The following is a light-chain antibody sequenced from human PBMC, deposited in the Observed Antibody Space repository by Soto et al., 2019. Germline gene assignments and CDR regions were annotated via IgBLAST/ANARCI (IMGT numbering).Light chain of an antibody. J-gene: IGKJ1*01. Sequence: EIVMTQSPATLSVSPGERATLSCRASQSVSSNLAWYQQKPGQAPRLLIYGASTRATGIPARFSGSGSGTEFTLPISSLQSEDFAVYYCQQYGSSPVTFGQGTKVEIK. CDR2: GAS. CDR3: QQYGSSPVT. CDR1: QSVSSN. V-gene: IGKV3-15*01.